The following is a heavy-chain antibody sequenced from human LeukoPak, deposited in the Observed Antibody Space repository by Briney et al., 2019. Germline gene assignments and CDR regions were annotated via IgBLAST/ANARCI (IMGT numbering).Heavy chain of an antibody. D-gene: IGHD1-14*01. CDR1: GGSISSGSYY. CDR3: ARTGGGVGWFGTIDS. CDR2: IYTSGAI. Sequence: TLSLTCTVSGGSISSGSYYWTWIRQPAGKGLEWIGHIYTSGAISYNPSLQSRVTISVDTSKHEFSLKLTSLTAADTAVYYCARTGGGVGWFGTIDSWGQGTLVTVSS. J-gene: IGHJ4*02. V-gene: IGHV4-61*09.